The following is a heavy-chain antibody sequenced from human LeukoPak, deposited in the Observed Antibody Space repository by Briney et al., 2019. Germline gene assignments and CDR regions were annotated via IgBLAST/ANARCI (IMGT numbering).Heavy chain of an antibody. J-gene: IGHJ4*02. CDR1: GYTVTNYY. CDR2: INPSGGST. D-gene: IGHD6-13*01. CDR3: ATLAVSSAAGIDY. Sequence: GASVKVSCKASGYTVTNYYMHGVRQAPGQGLEWMGIINPSGGSTSYAQKFQGRVTMTRDTSTSTVYMELSSLRSEDTAVYYCATLAVSSAAGIDYWGQGTLVTVSS. V-gene: IGHV1-46*01.